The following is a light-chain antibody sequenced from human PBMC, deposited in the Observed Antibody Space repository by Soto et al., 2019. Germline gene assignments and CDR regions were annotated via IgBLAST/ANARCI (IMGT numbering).Light chain of an antibody. J-gene: IGKJ1*01. Sequence: IQLTQSPPSLSASVGDRVTITCRASQGVSSSLAWYHQQPGKAPKLLIYAATTLQSGVPSRFSGSGSGTDFTLTINSLQPEDFATYYCQQYSSYSTFGQGTMVDIK. CDR3: QQYSSYST. V-gene: IGKV1-9*01. CDR2: AAT. CDR1: QGVSSS.